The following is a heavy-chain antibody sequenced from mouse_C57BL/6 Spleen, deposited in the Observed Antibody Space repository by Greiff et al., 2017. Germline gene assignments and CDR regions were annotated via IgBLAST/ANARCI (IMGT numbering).Heavy chain of an antibody. Sequence: QVQLQQPGAELVKPGASVKLSCKASGYTFTSYWLQWVKQRPGQGLEWIGEIDPSDSYTNYNQKFKGKATLTVDNSSSTAYMQLSSLTSEDSAVYYCARGALGYGSSFWYFDVWGTGTTVTVSS. D-gene: IGHD1-1*01. CDR3: ARGALGYGSSFWYFDV. V-gene: IGHV1-50*01. J-gene: IGHJ1*03. CDR1: GYTFTSYW. CDR2: IDPSDSYT.